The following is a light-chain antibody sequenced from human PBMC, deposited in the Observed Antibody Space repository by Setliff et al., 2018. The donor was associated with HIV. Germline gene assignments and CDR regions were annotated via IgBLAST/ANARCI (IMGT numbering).Light chain of an antibody. CDR1: SSNIGSNT. CDR3: SSYTGTSTLV. J-gene: IGLJ1*01. Sequence: QSALTQPPSTSGTPGQRVTISCSGGSSNIGSNTVNWYQQFPGTAPKLLIYSNNQRPSGVSNRFSGSKSGNTASLTISGLQAEDEAGYYCSSYTGTSTLVFGTGTKVTVL. CDR2: SNN. V-gene: IGLV1-44*01.